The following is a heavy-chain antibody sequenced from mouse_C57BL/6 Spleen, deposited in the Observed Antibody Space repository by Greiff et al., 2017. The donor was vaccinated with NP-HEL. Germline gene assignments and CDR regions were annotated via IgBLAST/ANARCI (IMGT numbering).Heavy chain of an antibody. V-gene: IGHV2-9-1*01. CDR2: IWTGGGT. CDR3: ARTPTVVATDWYFDV. J-gene: IGHJ1*03. D-gene: IGHD1-1*01. CDR1: GFSLTSYA. Sequence: QVQLKQSGPGLVAPSQSLSITCTVSGFSLTSYAISWVRQPPGKGLEWLGVIWTGGGTNYNSALKSRLSIRKDNSKSQVFLKMNSLQTDDTARYNCARTPTVVATDWYFDVWGTGTTVTVAS.